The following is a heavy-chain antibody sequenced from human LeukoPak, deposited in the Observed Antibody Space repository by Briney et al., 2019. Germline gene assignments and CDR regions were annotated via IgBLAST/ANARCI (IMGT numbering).Heavy chain of an antibody. Sequence: PGRSLRLSCAASGFTFTSYGMHWVRQAPGKGLEWLAVIWYDGSNKYYAHSVKGRFTISRDNSKNTLYLQMNSLRAEDTAVYYCARAYYYDSSGYPLLGYWGQGTLVTVSS. CDR2: IWYDGSNK. D-gene: IGHD3-22*01. J-gene: IGHJ4*02. CDR1: GFTFTSYG. CDR3: ARAYYYDSSGYPLLGY. V-gene: IGHV3-33*01.